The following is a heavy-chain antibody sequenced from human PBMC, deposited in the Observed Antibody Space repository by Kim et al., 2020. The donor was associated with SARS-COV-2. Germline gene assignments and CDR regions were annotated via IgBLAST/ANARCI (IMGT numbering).Heavy chain of an antibody. J-gene: IGHJ6*03. CDR3: ARGRFWDYYYYMDV. Sequence: AQKFQGRVTITADESTSTAYMELSSLRSEDTAVYYCARGRFWDYYYYMDVWGKGTTVTVSS. V-gene: IGHV1-69*01. D-gene: IGHD3-10*01.